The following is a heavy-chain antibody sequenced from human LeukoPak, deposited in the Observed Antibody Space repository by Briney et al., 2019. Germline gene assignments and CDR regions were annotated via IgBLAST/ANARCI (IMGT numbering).Heavy chain of an antibody. CDR2: IYWNDDK. D-gene: IGHD4-17*01. CDR3: AHSGTVTTPHDAFDI. V-gene: IGHV2-5*01. CDR1: GFSLSTSGVG. Sequence: ESGPTLVKPTQTLTLTCTSSGFSLSTSGVGVVWVHQPPGKALEWLAFIYWNDDKRYSPSLKSRLTITKDTSKNQVVLTMTNMDPVDTATYYCAHSGTVTTPHDAFDIWGQGTMVTVFS. J-gene: IGHJ3*02.